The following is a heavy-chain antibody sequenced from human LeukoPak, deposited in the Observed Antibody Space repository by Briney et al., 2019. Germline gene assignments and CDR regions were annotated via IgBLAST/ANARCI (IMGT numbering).Heavy chain of an antibody. V-gene: IGHV3-21*01. D-gene: IGHD3-10*01. CDR3: ASARGYYGSGSLFYGMDV. J-gene: IGHJ6*02. CDR2: ISSSSSYI. CDR1: GFTFSSYS. Sequence: PGGSLRLSCAASGFTFSSYSMNWVRQAPGKGLEWVSSISSSSSYIYYADSVKGRFTISRDNAKNSLYLQMNSLRAEDTAVYYCASARGYYGSGSLFYGMDVWGQGTTVTVSS.